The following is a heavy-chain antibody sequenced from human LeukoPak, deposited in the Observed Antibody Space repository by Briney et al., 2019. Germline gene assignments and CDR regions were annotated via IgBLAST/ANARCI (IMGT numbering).Heavy chain of an antibody. V-gene: IGHV3-53*01. CDR2: IHSGGSI. J-gene: IGHJ2*01. CDR1: GFSVSSAY. CDR3: ARVGDHYHWYLDL. Sequence: PGGSLRLSCAAAGFSVSSAYMTWVRQAPGKGLEWVSVIHSGGSIYYADSVKGRFTISRDNSKNTLYLQMNSLRVEDTAVYYCARVGDHYHWYLDLWGRGTLVTASS. D-gene: IGHD3-10*01.